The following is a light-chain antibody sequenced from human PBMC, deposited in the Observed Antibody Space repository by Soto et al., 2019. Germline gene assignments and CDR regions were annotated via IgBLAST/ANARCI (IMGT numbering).Light chain of an antibody. J-gene: IGLJ3*02. CDR3: SSYTSTNSWV. CDR1: SSDVGGYNY. V-gene: IGLV2-14*01. Sequence: QSALTQSASVSGSPGQSITISCTGTSSDVGGYNYVSWYQQHPGKAPKLIIYDVSNRPSGVSTRYSGSKSGNTASLTISGLQVEDEGDYSCSSYTSTNSWVFGGGTKVTV. CDR2: DVS.